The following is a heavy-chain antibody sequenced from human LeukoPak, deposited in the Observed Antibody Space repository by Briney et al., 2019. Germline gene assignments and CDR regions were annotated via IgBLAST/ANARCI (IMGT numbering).Heavy chain of an antibody. CDR1: GFTFDDYA. CDR2: ISWDGGST. D-gene: IGHD6-19*01. CDR3: AKDSSSGWIDY. Sequence: GGSLRLSCAASGFTFDDYAMHWVRQAPGKGLEWVSLISWDGGSTYYADSVKGRFTISRDNSENSLYLQMNSLRAEDTALYYCAKDSSSGWIDYWGQGTLVTVSS. J-gene: IGHJ4*02. V-gene: IGHV3-43D*03.